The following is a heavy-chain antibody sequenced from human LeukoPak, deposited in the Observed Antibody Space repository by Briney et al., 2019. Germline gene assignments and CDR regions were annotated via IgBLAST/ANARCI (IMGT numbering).Heavy chain of an antibody. CDR3: ARDQTGYCSSTSCSPGDY. Sequence: ASVKVSCKASGYTFTGYYMHWVRQAPGQGLEWMGWINPNSGGTNYAQKFQGRVTMTRDTSISTAYMELSRLRSEDTAVYYCARDQTGYCSSTSCSPGDYWGQGTLVTVSS. V-gene: IGHV1-2*02. J-gene: IGHJ4*02. CDR1: GYTFTGYY. D-gene: IGHD2-2*01. CDR2: INPNSGGT.